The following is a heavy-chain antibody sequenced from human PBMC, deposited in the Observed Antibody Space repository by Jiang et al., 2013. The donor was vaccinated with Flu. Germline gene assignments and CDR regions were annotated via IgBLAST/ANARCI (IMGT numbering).Heavy chain of an antibody. J-gene: IGHJ4*02. Sequence: RLSCAASGFTFSSYWMSWVRQAPGKGLEWVANIKQDGSEKYYVDSVKGRFTISRDNAKNSLYLQMNSLRAEDTAVYYCAKSRQYSYGKYFDYWGQGTLVTVSS. D-gene: IGHD5-18*01. V-gene: IGHV3-7*01. CDR1: GFTFSSYW. CDR2: IKQDGSEK. CDR3: AKSRQYSYGKYFDY.